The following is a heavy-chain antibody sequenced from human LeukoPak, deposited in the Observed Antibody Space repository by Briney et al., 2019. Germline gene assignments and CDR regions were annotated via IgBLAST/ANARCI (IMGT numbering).Heavy chain of an antibody. CDR2: MNPNSGNA. Sequence: GASVKVSCKASGYTFINYDINWVRQATGQGLQWMGWMNPNSGNAAYAQKFQGRVTMTRSTSITTAYMELSSLRSEDTAVYYCARGLRWSRNWFDPWGQGTLVTVSS. CDR1: GYTFINYD. D-gene: IGHD5-24*01. V-gene: IGHV1-8*01. CDR3: ARGLRWSRNWFDP. J-gene: IGHJ5*02.